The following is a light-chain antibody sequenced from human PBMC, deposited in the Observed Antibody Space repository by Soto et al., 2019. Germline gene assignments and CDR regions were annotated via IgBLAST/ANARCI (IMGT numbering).Light chain of an antibody. CDR3: QQYDNSAPT. CDR1: QSIGRW. Sequence: DIQMTQSPSTLSASVGDRVTITCRASQSIGRWLAWYQQKPGRAPNLLIYKASSLQSGVPSRFSGSGSGTEFTLTITSLQPDDFATYYCQQYDNSAPTFGQGTKLEIK. V-gene: IGKV1-5*03. CDR2: KAS. J-gene: IGKJ2*01.